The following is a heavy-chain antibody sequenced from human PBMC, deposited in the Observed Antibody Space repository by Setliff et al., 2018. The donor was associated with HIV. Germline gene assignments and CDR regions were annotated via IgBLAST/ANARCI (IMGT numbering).Heavy chain of an antibody. CDR2: ISGVSNYI. CDR1: GFSFSRYN. V-gene: IGHV3-21*01. J-gene: IGHJ6*03. Sequence: GGSLRLSCAASGFSFSRYNMHWVRQAPGKGLEWVASISGVSNYIYYADSVKGRFTISRDNAQKTLFLQMNSLTAEDTAVYYCARDRRRYDILILHYMDVWGKGTTVTVS. D-gene: IGHD3-9*01. CDR3: ARDRRRYDILILHYMDV.